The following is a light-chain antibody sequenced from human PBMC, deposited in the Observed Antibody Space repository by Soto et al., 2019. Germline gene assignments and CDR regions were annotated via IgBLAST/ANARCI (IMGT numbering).Light chain of an antibody. J-gene: IGKJ5*01. CDR2: AAS. V-gene: IGKV1-17*01. CDR1: QGIRND. CDR3: QQRSNWPRVT. Sequence: DIQMTQSPSSLSASVGDRVTITCRASQGIRNDLGWYQQKPGKAPKRLIYAASSLQSGVPSRFSGSGSGTDFTLTISSLEPEDFAVYYCQQRSNWPRVTFGQGTRLEI.